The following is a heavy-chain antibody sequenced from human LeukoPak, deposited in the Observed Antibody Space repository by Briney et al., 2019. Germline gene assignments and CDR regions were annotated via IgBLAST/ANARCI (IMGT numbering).Heavy chain of an antibody. Sequence: GGSLRLSCAASGFTFSSYAMHWVRQAPGKGLEWVALISFDGRNRYYADSVKGRFTFSRDNSKNTLYVQMNSLRAEDTAVYYCVRPRGIAAAGIFGAFDYWGQGILVTVSS. CDR2: ISFDGRNR. D-gene: IGHD6-13*01. CDR3: VRPRGIAAAGIFGAFDY. CDR1: GFTFSSYA. V-gene: IGHV3-30*04. J-gene: IGHJ4*02.